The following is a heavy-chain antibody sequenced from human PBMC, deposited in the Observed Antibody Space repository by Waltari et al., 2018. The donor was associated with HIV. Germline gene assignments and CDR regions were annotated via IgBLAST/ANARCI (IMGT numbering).Heavy chain of an antibody. D-gene: IGHD3-9*01. CDR2: IFSNDEK. J-gene: IGHJ6*02. CDR1: GFSLSSGRLG. V-gene: IGHV2-26*01. Sequence: QATLKESGPVLVKPTETLTMTCIVSGFSLSSGRLGVSWIRQPPGKALEWLAHIFSNDEKSYSPSLKSRLTISKETSKSQVVLTMTNRDPVDTATYYCARIELSYDILTGDYYYYYGMDVWGQGTTVTVSS. CDR3: ARIELSYDILTGDYYYYYGMDV.